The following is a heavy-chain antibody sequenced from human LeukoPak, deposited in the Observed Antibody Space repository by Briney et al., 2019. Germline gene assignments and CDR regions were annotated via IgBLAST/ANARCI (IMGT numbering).Heavy chain of an antibody. Sequence: GGSLRLSCAASGFTFSNYGMHWVRQAPDKGLEWVAFIRYEGSSKYYADSVKGRFTISRDNSKNTLYLQMDSLRPQDTAIYYCAKDLLRDRWFGESWGQGTLVTVSS. CDR2: IRYEGSSK. J-gene: IGHJ5*02. CDR3: AKDLLRDRWFGES. V-gene: IGHV3-30*02. CDR1: GFTFSNYG. D-gene: IGHD3-10*01.